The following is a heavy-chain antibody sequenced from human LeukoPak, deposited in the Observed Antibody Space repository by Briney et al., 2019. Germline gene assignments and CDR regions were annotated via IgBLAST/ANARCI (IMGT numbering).Heavy chain of an antibody. CDR3: AKSVVPAATLPFDY. V-gene: IGHV3-21*01. CDR1: GFTFSSYS. J-gene: IGHJ4*02. CDR2: ISSSSSYI. D-gene: IGHD2-2*01. Sequence: PGGSLRLSCAASGFTFSSYSMNWVRQAPGKGLEWVSSISSSSSYIYYADSVKGRFTISRDNAKNSLYLQMNRLRAEDTAVYYCAKSVVPAATLPFDYWGQGTLVTVSS.